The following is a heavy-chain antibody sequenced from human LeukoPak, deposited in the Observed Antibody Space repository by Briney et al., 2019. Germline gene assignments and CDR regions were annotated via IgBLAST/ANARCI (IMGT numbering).Heavy chain of an antibody. J-gene: IGHJ4*01. CDR2: INTDGSST. D-gene: IGHD2-21*02. V-gene: IGHV3-74*01. Sequence: GGSLRLSCAASGFTFISYGMQWVRQTPGKGLVWVSRINTDGSSTSYADSVKGRFTVSRDNAKNTVYLQVNSLRAEDTAVYFCTRELPREVTLDYWGQGTLVTVSS. CDR1: GFTFISYG. CDR3: TRELPREVTLDY.